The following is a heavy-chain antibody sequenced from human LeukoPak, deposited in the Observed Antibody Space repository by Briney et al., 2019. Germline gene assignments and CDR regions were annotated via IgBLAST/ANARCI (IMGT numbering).Heavy chain of an antibody. CDR1: GFTFSSYG. CDR2: ISYDGTKR. Sequence: GRSLRLSCAASGFTFSSYGMHWVRQAPGKGLEWVAVISYDGTKRHYADSVKGRVTISRDNSKITLYLYMNSLRAEDTAVYHCAKDFSPVGYGDPSLVDYWGQGTLVTVSS. V-gene: IGHV3-30*18. J-gene: IGHJ4*02. D-gene: IGHD4-17*01. CDR3: AKDFSPVGYGDPSLVDY.